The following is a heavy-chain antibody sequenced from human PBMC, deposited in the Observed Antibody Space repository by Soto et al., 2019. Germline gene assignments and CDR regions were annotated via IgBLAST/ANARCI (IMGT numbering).Heavy chain of an antibody. CDR1: GGSFSGYY. Sequence: SETLSLTCAVYGGSFSGYYWSWIRQPPGKGLEWIGEINHSGSTNYNPSLKSRVTISVDTSKNQFSLKLSSVTAADTAVYYCARPRSPFFPDFDYWRKGTQVT. D-gene: IGHD2-15*01. CDR3: ARPRSPFFPDFDY. J-gene: IGHJ4*02. CDR2: INHSGST. V-gene: IGHV4-34*01.